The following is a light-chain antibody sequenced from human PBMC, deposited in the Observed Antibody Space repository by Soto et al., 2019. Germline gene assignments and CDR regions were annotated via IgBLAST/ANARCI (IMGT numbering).Light chain of an antibody. CDR1: QSVSSSY. CDR2: GAS. CDR3: QQYGSSPGT. V-gene: IGKV3-20*01. Sequence: EIVLTQSPGTLSLSPGERATLSCRASQSVSSSYLAWYQQKPGQTPRLLIYGASSRATGIPDRFSGSGSGTDFTRTITRLEPEDFAVYYCQQYGSSPGTFGQRTKVEIK. J-gene: IGKJ1*01.